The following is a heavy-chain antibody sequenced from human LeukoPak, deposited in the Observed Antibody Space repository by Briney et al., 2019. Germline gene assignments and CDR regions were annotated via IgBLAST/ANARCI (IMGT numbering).Heavy chain of an antibody. J-gene: IGHJ4*02. CDR1: GGSTSSTSYH. CDR2: IYYSGST. CDR3: ASHDVGVGYAVDY. Sequence: PSETLSLTCAVSGGSTSSTSYHWAWIRQPPGKGLEWIGNIYYSGSTYYNPSLRSRVTISVDTSKNQFSLKLSSVTAADTAVYYCASHDVGVGYAVDYWGQGTLVTVSS. D-gene: IGHD3-16*01. V-gene: IGHV4-39*01.